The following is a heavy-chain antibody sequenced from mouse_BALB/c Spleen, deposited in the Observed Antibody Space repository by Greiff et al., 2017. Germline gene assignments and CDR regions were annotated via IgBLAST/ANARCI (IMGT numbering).Heavy chain of an antibody. CDR2: ISYDGSN. Sequence: EVQLQQSGPGLVKPSQSLSLTCSVTGYSITSGYYWNWIRQFPGNKLEWMGYISYDGSNNYNPSLKNRISITRDTSKNQFFLKLNSVTTEDTATYYCARRGIYDGYSAMEYWGQGTSVTVSS. D-gene: IGHD2-3*01. CDR3: ARRGIYDGYSAMEY. J-gene: IGHJ4*01. V-gene: IGHV3-6*02. CDR1: GYSITSGYY.